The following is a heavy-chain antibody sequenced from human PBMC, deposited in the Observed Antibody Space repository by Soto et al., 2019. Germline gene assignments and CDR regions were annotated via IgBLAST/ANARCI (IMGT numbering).Heavy chain of an antibody. Sequence: PSETLSLTCSVSGGSISGSYWSWIRQSPGKGLEWLGCVYYTGSTNYSPSLRSRVSISVDTSKNEFSLRLSSVTAADTAVYFCARSVAVPGAHIDYWGQGTQVTAPQ. CDR1: GGSISGSY. V-gene: IGHV4-59*01. CDR2: VYYTGST. J-gene: IGHJ4*02. CDR3: ARSVAVPGAHIDY. D-gene: IGHD6-19*01.